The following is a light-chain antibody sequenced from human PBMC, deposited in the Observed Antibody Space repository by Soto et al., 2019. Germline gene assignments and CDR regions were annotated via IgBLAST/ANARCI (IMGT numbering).Light chain of an antibody. V-gene: IGKV3-15*01. CDR1: QSVSSN. J-gene: IGKJ2*01. CDR3: MQGTHWPHT. Sequence: EIVMTQSPATLSVSPGERATLSCRASQSVSSNLAWYQQKPGQAPRLLIYGASTRATGIPARFSGSGSGTEFTLTISSLQSEDFAVYYCMQGTHWPHTFGQGTKLEIK. CDR2: GAS.